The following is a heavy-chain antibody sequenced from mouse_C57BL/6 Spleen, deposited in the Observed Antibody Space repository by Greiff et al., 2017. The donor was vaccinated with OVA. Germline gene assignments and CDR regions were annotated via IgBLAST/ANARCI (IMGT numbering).Heavy chain of an antibody. CDR2: IDPSDSYT. D-gene: IGHD4-1*01. CDR3: ARPGPWDRFDY. V-gene: IGHV1-69*01. Sequence: VQLQQPGAELVMPGASVKLSCKASGYTFTSYWMHWVKQRPGQGLEWIGEIDPSDSYTNYNQKFQGKSTLTVDKSSSTAYIQLSSLTSEDSAVYYCARPGPWDRFDYWGQGTTLTVSS. CDR1: GYTFTSYW. J-gene: IGHJ2*01.